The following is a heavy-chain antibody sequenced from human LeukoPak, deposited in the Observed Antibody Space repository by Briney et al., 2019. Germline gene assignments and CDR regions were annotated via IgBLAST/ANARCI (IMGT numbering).Heavy chain of an antibody. D-gene: IGHD3-10*01. Sequence: GGSLRLSCAASGFTFSSYSMNWVRQAPGKGLEWVSSISSSSSYIYYADSVKGRFTISRDNAKNSLYLQMNSLRAEDTAVYYCAKDPYYGSGNTDYWGQGTLVTVSS. V-gene: IGHV3-21*04. CDR3: AKDPYYGSGNTDY. CDR2: ISSSSSYI. J-gene: IGHJ4*02. CDR1: GFTFSSYS.